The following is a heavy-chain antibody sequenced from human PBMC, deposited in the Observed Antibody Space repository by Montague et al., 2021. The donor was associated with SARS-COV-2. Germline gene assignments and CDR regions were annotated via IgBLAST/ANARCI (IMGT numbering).Heavy chain of an antibody. CDR3: ASLDRNWFDS. Sequence: SETLSLTCTVSGASITSGNNFRTWMRQAAGRGLEWIGQIDTSGGTIYNPSLKTRVNILSDTSKNQFSLTVRSVTAADTAVYYCASLDRNWFDSWGQGTLVTVSS. V-gene: IGHV4-61*10. J-gene: IGHJ5*01. D-gene: IGHD1-14*01. CDR1: GASITSGNNF. CDR2: IDTSGGT.